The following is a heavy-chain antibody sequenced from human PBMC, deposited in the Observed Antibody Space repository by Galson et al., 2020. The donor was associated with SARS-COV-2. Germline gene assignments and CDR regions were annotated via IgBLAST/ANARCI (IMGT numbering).Heavy chain of an antibody. CDR3: EKDLFGAGWYCFGY. D-gene: IGHD3-10*02. V-gene: IGHV3-9*01. CDR1: GFTFDDYA. Sequence: GGSLRLSCAPSGFTFDDYAMHCVRHAPGKGLEWVSGISWNSGSIGYADSVKGRLTISRDHAKNSLYLQMNSLRAEDPALYYCEKDLFGAGWYCFGYWGQGTRVTVSS. J-gene: IGHJ4*02. CDR2: ISWNSGSI.